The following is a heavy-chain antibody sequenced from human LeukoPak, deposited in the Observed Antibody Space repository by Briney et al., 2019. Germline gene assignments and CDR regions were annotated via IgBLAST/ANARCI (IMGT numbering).Heavy chain of an antibody. CDR1: GFTFSSYG. J-gene: IGHJ4*02. Sequence: AGGSLRLSCAASGFTFSSYGMHWVRQAPGKGLEWVAVIWYDGSNKYYADSVKGRFTISRDNSKNTLYLQMNSLRAEDTAVYYCARDRAARIRDGYNPYYFDYWGQGTLVTVSS. V-gene: IGHV3-33*01. D-gene: IGHD5-24*01. CDR3: ARDRAARIRDGYNPYYFDY. CDR2: IWYDGSNK.